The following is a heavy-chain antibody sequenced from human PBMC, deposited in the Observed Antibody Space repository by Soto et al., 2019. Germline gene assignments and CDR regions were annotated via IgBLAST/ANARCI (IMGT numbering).Heavy chain of an antibody. CDR2: ISSTTNYI. J-gene: IGHJ4*02. CDR3: ARESVDLTSNFGC. Sequence: RGGSLSISCAVSGFTFTRYSMNSVRQDPGKGLEWVSSISSTTNYIYYGDSMKGRFTIARDNAKNSLYLEMNSLRAEDTAVYYGARESVDLTSNFGCWGQATLVTVSS. CDR1: GFTFTRYS. V-gene: IGHV3-21*06. D-gene: IGHD5-12*01.